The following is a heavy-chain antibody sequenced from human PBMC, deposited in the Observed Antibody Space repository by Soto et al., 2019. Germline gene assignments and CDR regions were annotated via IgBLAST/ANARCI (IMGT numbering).Heavy chain of an antibody. CDR1: GFTCSSDW. CDR2: IKQDGSEK. J-gene: IGHJ1*01. Sequence: PGRSVRLSCAASGFTCSSDWMSWVRQAPGKGLEWVANIKQDGSEKYYVDSVKGRFTISRDNAKNSLYLQMNSLRAEDTAVYYCASPDYDDVGEWAQGTPITV. D-gene: IGHD4-17*01. CDR3: ASPDYDDVGE. V-gene: IGHV3-7*03.